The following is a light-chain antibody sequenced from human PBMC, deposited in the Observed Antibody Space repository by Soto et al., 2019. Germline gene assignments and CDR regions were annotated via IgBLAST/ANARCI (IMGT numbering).Light chain of an antibody. CDR1: QGVRDD. J-gene: IGKJ4*01. V-gene: IGKV1-6*01. CDR3: LQESDYPLT. Sequence: IQMTQSPSSLSASVGDRVTITCRASQGVRDDVGWYQQKPGKAPKLLIYSASTLESGVPSKFSGSESDTDFTLTIRGLQPEDFATYSCLQESDYPLTFGGGNKVEIK. CDR2: SAS.